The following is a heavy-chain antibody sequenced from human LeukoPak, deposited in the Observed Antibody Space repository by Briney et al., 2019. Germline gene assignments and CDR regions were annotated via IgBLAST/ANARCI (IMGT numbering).Heavy chain of an antibody. Sequence: SETLSLTCTVSGGSISSYYWSWIRQPPGKGLEWVGYIYYSGSTNYNPSLKSRVTISVDTSKNQFSLKLSSVTAADTAVYYCARDQGSGHFDYWGQGTLVTVSS. J-gene: IGHJ4*02. CDR1: GGSISSYY. V-gene: IGHV4-59*01. CDR2: IYYSGST. CDR3: ARDQGSGHFDY.